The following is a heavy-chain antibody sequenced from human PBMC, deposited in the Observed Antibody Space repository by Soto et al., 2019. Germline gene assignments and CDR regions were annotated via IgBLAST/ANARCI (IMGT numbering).Heavy chain of an antibody. CDR3: ADLAYSSAWV. Sequence: SVKVSCKASGFTFTTSAVQWVRQARGQRLEWIGWIVVGSGTTSYAQRFQERVTITRDMSTSTAYMELSSLRSEDTAVYYCADLAYSSAWVWGQGTVVTVSS. D-gene: IGHD6-19*01. CDR2: IVVGSGTT. V-gene: IGHV1-58*01. CDR1: GFTFTTSA. J-gene: IGHJ4*02.